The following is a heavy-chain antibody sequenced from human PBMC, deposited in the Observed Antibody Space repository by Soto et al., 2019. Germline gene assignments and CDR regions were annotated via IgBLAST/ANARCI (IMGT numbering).Heavy chain of an antibody. J-gene: IGHJ3*01. CDR2: IYYRGST. CDR3: TREGDDFWSGPPRD. V-gene: IGHV4-39*02. Sequence: QLQLQESGPGLVKPSETLSLTCAVSGASISTSSYYWGWIRQPPGKGLEWIGTIYYRGSTYYNPSLKSRVTISVDTSKNQFSLKLSSVTAADTAVYYCTREGDDFWSGPPRDWGQGTMVTVSS. CDR1: GASISTSSYY. D-gene: IGHD3-3*01.